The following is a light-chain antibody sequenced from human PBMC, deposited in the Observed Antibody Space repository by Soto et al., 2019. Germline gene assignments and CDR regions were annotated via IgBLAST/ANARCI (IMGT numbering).Light chain of an antibody. CDR1: QSVSSSY. CDR2: AAS. J-gene: IGKJ5*01. Sequence: EIVLTQSPGTLSLSPGERATLSWRASQSVSSSYLAWYQQKPGQAPRLLIYAASSGATGIPDRFSGSGSETDFTLTINRLEPEDFAVYYCQYYGNSRITFGQGTRLEIK. CDR3: QYYGNSRIT. V-gene: IGKV3-20*01.